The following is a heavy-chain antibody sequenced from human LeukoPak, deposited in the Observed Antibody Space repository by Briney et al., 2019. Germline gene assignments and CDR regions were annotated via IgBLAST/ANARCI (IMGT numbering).Heavy chain of an antibody. D-gene: IGHD3-3*01. CDR1: GGSISSSSYY. J-gene: IGHJ4*02. CDR2: IYYSGST. Sequence: SETLSLTCTVSGGSISSSSYYWGWIPQPPGKGLEGIGSIYYSGSTYYNPSLKSRVTISVDTSKNQFSLKLSSVTAADTAVYYCARLLRGITIFGVVTRHRGYFDYWGQGTLVTVSS. V-gene: IGHV4-39*07. CDR3: ARLLRGITIFGVVTRHRGYFDY.